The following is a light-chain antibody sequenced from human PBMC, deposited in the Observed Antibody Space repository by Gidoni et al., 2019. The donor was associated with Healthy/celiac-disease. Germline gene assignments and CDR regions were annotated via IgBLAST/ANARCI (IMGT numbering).Light chain of an antibody. Sequence: SSNIGSNYVYWYQQLPGTAPKLLIYSNNQRPSGVPDRFSGSKSGTSASLAISGLRSEDEADYYCAAWDDILSGRVFGGGTKLTVL. CDR2: SNN. V-gene: IGLV1-47*02. CDR3: AAWDDILSGRV. CDR1: SSNIGSNY. J-gene: IGLJ3*02.